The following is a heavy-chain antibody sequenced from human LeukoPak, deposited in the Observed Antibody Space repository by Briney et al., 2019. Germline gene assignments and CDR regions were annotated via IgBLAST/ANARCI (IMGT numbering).Heavy chain of an antibody. V-gene: IGHV4-39*01. Sequence: SETLSLTCSVSGDSLRRSNDYWGWVRQPPGKGLEWIDNVYYTGTTFYDPSLKSRVTISVDTSKNQFSLKVRSVTAADTANYYCARLVSGETAILPPSYCYMDVWGKGTTVTVSS. D-gene: IGHD2-21*02. J-gene: IGHJ6*03. CDR1: GDSLRRSNDY. CDR3: ARLVSGETAILPPSYCYMDV. CDR2: VYYTGTT.